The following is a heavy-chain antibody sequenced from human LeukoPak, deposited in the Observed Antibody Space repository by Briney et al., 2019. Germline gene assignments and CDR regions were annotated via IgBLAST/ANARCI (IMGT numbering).Heavy chain of an antibody. D-gene: IGHD3-3*01. CDR3: ARTGLYDFWSGYVTTYYMDV. J-gene: IGHJ6*03. Sequence: ASVKVSCKASGYTFTSYGISWVRQAPGQGLEWMGWISAYNGNTNYAQKLQGRVTMTTDTSTSTACMELRSLRSDDTAVYYCARTGLYDFWSGYVTTYYMDVWGKGTTVTVSS. CDR1: GYTFTSYG. V-gene: IGHV1-18*01. CDR2: ISAYNGNT.